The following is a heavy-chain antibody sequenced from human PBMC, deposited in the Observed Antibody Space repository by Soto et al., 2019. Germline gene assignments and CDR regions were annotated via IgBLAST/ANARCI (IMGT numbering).Heavy chain of an antibody. CDR3: ARQDGDSSGYYFDY. Sequence: EVHLVQSGAEVKKPGESLKISCKGSGDTFTSYWIAWVRQMPGKGLECMGIIYPGDSDTRYSPSFQGRVSISVDKSITTAYLQWSSLEASDTAMYYCARQDGDSSGYYFDYWAQGTQVTVSS. CDR1: GDTFTSYW. J-gene: IGHJ4*02. D-gene: IGHD6-19*01. V-gene: IGHV5-51*01. CDR2: IYPGDSDT.